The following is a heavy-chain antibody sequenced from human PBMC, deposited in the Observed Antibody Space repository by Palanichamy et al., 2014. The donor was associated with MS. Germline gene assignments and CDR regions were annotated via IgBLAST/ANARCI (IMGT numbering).Heavy chain of an antibody. V-gene: IGHV3-72*01. CDR1: GFTFSGHF. CDR3: ARGASSGNYEIRYFDY. CDR2: ARNEANSYSI. Sequence: EVQLVESGGGLVQPGGSLRLSCTASGFTFSGHFMDWVRQAPGKGLEWLGRARNEANSYSIEYAASVEGRFTISRDDSLNSLYLQMNSLKIGDTAVYYCARGASSGNYEIRYFDYWGQGTLVTVSS. J-gene: IGHJ4*02. D-gene: IGHD1-26*01.